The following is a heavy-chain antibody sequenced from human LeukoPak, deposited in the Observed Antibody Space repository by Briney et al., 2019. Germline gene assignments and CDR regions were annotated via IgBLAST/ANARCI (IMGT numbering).Heavy chain of an antibody. Sequence: PSETLSPTCTVSGGSMTNYHWTWIRQSPGKAPEYIGYIYNIETTNYNPSLKSRVTVSVDMSKKQFSLKLNSVTAADTAVYYCARGSDGYRFDPWGQGILVTVSS. V-gene: IGHV4-59*01. CDR3: ARGSDGYRFDP. J-gene: IGHJ5*02. D-gene: IGHD5-18*01. CDR1: GGSMTNYH. CDR2: IYNIETT.